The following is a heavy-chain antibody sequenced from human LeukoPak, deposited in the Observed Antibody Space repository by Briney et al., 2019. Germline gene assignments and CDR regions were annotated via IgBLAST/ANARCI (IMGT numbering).Heavy chain of an antibody. Sequence: ASVKVSCKASGYTFTSYGIGWVRQAPGQGLEWMGWISAYNGNTNYAQKLQGRVTMTTDTSTSTAYMELSRLRSDDTAVYYCARADSSGLWNPFDYWGQGTLVTVSS. D-gene: IGHD3-22*01. V-gene: IGHV1-18*01. J-gene: IGHJ4*02. CDR2: ISAYNGNT. CDR3: ARADSSGLWNPFDY. CDR1: GYTFTSYG.